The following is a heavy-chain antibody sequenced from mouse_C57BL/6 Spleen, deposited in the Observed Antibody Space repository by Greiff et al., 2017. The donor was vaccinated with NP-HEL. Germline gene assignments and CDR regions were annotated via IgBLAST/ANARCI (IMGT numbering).Heavy chain of an antibody. Sequence: QVQLQQPGAELVRPGSSVKLSCKASGYTFTSYWMHWVKQRPIQGLEWIGNIDPSDSETHYNQKFKDKATLTVDKSSSTAYMQLRSLTSEDSAVYYCARGDGSSPWFAYWGQGTLVTVSA. CDR2: IDPSDSET. CDR1: GYTFTSYW. D-gene: IGHD2-3*01. J-gene: IGHJ3*01. V-gene: IGHV1-52*01. CDR3: ARGDGSSPWFAY.